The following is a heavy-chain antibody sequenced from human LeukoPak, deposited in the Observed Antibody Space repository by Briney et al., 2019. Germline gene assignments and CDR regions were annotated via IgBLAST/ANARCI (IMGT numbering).Heavy chain of an antibody. D-gene: IGHD3-16*02. J-gene: IGHJ3*02. V-gene: IGHV4-59*01. CDR2: IYYSGST. Sequence: PSETLSLTCTVSGGSISSYHWSWIRQPPGKGLEWIGYIYYSGSTNYNPSLKSRVTISVDTSKNQFSLKLSSVTAADTAVYYCAGTSFGGVIADAFDIWGQGTMVTVSS. CDR1: GGSISSYH. CDR3: AGTSFGGVIADAFDI.